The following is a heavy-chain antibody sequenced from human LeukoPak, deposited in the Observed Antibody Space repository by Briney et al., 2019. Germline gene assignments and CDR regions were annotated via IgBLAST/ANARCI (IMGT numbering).Heavy chain of an antibody. J-gene: IGHJ6*03. Sequence: GGSLRLSCAASGFTFSSYGMHWVRQAPGKGLEWVAVIPYDGSNKYYADSVKGRFTISRDNSKNTLYLQMNCPRAEDTAVYYCAKTLRVGYYYYYMDVWGKGTTVTVSS. V-gene: IGHV3-30*18. D-gene: IGHD1-26*01. CDR1: GFTFSSYG. CDR3: AKTLRVGYYYYYMDV. CDR2: IPYDGSNK.